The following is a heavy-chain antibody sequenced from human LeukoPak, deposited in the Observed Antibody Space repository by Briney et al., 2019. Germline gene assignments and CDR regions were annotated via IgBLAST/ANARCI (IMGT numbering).Heavy chain of an antibody. V-gene: IGHV4-59*08. D-gene: IGHD1-26*01. CDR2: IHDSGST. Sequence: ETRSPASAVYGGSLSGYCRNWIRQPPGKGLEWIGYIHDSGSTKYNPSLKSRVAISVDTSKNQFSLKLSSVTAADAAVYYCARWFYSGRGFDYSGQGGLLTVSS. CDR3: ARWFYSGRGFDY. CDR1: GGSLSGYC. J-gene: IGHJ4*02.